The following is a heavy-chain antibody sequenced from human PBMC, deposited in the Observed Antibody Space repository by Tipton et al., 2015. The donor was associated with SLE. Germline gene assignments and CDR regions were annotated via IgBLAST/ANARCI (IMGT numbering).Heavy chain of an antibody. CDR1: GASTSRQY. V-gene: IGHV4-59*11. CDR3: ARRRGSANWYSRYGLDV. J-gene: IGHJ6*02. D-gene: IGHD1-7*01. CDR2: IYDDGST. Sequence: TLSLTCNVSGASTSRQYWNWVRQPPGKGLEWIGYIYDDGSTSYNPSLKGRVAISRDSSRTQFSLRLNSVTTADTAVYYCARRRGSANWYSRYGLDVWGQGTTVTVSS.